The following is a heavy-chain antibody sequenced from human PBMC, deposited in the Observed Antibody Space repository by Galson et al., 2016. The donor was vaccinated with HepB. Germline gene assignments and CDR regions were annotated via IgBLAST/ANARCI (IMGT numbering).Heavy chain of an antibody. J-gene: IGHJ4*02. Sequence: SLRLSCAASGFFFSGRAMSWVRQAPGKGLEWVSGINNGAATTGYAASVKGRFTISRDNSKNTLYLQMNSLRAEDAAVYYCAKDGGPEYGGSSRAPYYCDYWGQGTLATVSS. CDR1: GFFFSGRA. D-gene: IGHD6-6*01. CDR3: AKDGGPEYGGSSRAPYYCDY. CDR2: INNGAATT. V-gene: IGHV3-23*01.